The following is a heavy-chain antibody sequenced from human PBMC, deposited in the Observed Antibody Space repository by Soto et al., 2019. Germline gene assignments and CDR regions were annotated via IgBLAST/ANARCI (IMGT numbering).Heavy chain of an antibody. CDR1: GYSISSGYY. CDR2: IYHSGST. V-gene: IGHV4-38-2*01. CDR3: ARVESGSYYGWFDP. Sequence: PSETLSLTCAVSGYSISSGYYWGWIRQPPGKGLEWIGSIYHSGSTYYNPSLKSRVTISVDTSKNQFSLKLSSVTAADTAVYYCARVESGSYYGWFDPGGQGTLVTVSS. D-gene: IGHD1-26*01. J-gene: IGHJ5*02.